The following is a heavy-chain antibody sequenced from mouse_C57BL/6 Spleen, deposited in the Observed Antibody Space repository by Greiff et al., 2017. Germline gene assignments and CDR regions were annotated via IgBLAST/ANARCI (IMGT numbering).Heavy chain of an antibody. CDR3: ARMGTTVVQYYFDY. CDR2: ISGGGGNT. J-gene: IGHJ2*01. CDR1: GFTFSSYT. Sequence: EVKLMESGGGLVKPGGSLKLSCAASGFTFSSYTMSWVRQTPEKRLEWVATISGGGGNTYYPDSVKGRFTISRDNAKNTLYLQMSSLRSEDTALYYGARMGTTVVQYYFDYWGQGTTLTVSS. V-gene: IGHV5-9*01. D-gene: IGHD1-1*01.